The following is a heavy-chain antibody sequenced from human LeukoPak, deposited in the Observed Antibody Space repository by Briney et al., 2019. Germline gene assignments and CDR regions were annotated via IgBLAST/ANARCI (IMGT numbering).Heavy chain of an antibody. V-gene: IGHV3-7*01. CDR1: GFTFSSYW. D-gene: IGHD2-2*01. J-gene: IGHJ4*02. CDR2: IKQDGSEK. Sequence: PGGSLRLSCAASGFTFSSYWMSWVRQAPGKGLEWVANIKQDGSEKYYVDSVKGRFTISRDNAKNPLYLQMNSLRAEDTAVYYCARGYCSSTSCYGDHFDYWGQGTLVTVSS. CDR3: ARGYCSSTSCYGDHFDY.